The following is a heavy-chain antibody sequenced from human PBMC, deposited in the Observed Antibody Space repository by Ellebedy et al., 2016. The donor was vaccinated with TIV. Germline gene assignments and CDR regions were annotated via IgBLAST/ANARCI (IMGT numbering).Heavy chain of an antibody. CDR1: GYTFTSYG. D-gene: IGHD1-1*01. V-gene: IGHV1-69*13. CDR2: IIPIFGTA. Sequence: SVKVSXXASGYTFTSYGISWVRQAPGQGLEWMGGIIPIFGTANYAQKFQGRVTITADESTSTAYMELSSLRSEDTAVYYCAKRKVENMERYFDYWGQGTLVTVSS. CDR3: AKRKVENMERYFDY. J-gene: IGHJ4*02.